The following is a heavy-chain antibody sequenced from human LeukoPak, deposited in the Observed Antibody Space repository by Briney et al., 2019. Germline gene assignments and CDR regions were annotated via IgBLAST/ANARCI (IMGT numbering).Heavy chain of an antibody. Sequence: GASVKVSCKASGYTFTSYGISWVRQAPGQGLEWMGWISAYNGNTNSAQKLQGRVTMTTDTSTSTAYMELRSLRSDDTAVYYCARDYPLYDILTGPPFDYWGQGTLVTVSS. CDR2: ISAYNGNT. CDR1: GYTFTSYG. D-gene: IGHD3-9*01. J-gene: IGHJ4*02. CDR3: ARDYPLYDILTGPPFDY. V-gene: IGHV1-18*01.